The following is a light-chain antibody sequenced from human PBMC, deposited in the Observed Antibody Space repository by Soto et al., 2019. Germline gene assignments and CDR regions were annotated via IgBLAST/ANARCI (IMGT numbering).Light chain of an antibody. J-gene: IGKJ3*01. CDR1: QGISNY. CDR3: QKYNSAPLT. Sequence: DIQMTQSPASLSASVGDRVTITCRASQGISNYLASYQQKPGKVPNLLIYAASTLQSGVPSRFSGSGSGTDFTLTISSLQPEDVATYYWQKYNSAPLTFGPGTKVDIK. V-gene: IGKV1-27*01. CDR2: AAS.